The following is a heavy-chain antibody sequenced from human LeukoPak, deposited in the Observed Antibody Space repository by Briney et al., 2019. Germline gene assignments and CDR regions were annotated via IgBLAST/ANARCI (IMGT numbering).Heavy chain of an antibody. CDR1: GYTFTSYD. J-gene: IGHJ4*02. Sequence: GASVKVSCKASGYTFTSYDFNWVRQATGQRPEWMGWMSPNSGDTGYAQKFQDRVTMTRNTSISTAYMELSSLRSDDTAVYYCARAPYYYDSSGYSSYFDYWGQGTLVTVSS. CDR3: ARAPYYYDSSGYSSYFDY. V-gene: IGHV1-8*01. D-gene: IGHD3-22*01. CDR2: MSPNSGDT.